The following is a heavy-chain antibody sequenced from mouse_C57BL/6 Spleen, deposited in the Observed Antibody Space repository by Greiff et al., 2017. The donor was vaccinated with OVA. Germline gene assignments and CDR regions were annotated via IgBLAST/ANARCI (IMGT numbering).Heavy chain of an antibody. CDR1: GYTFTDYY. CDR3: ARAPSLGSGDYYFDY. CDR2: INPYNGGT. J-gene: IGHJ2*01. Sequence: VQLQQSGPVLVKPGASVKMSCKASGYTFTDYYMNWVKQSHGKSLEWIGVINPYNGGTSYNQKFTGKATLTVDKSSSTAYMALNSLTSEDSAVYYGARAPSLGSGDYYFDYWGQGTTLTVSS. D-gene: IGHD1-1*01. V-gene: IGHV1-19*01.